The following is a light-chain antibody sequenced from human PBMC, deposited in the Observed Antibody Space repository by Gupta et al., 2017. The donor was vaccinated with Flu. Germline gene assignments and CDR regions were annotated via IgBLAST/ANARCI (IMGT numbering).Light chain of an antibody. CDR3: TQGAHWPWT. V-gene: IGKV2-30*01. J-gene: IGKJ1*01. CDR2: LGS. CDR1: QGRVYSDGNTY. Sequence: DVVMTQSPLSLSVTLGPPASISRRFSQGRVYSDGNTYLNWFQQRPGQSPRRLIHLGSYRDSGVPDRFSGSGSGTDFTLKISRVEAEDVGIYFCTQGAHWPWTFGQGTKVEVK.